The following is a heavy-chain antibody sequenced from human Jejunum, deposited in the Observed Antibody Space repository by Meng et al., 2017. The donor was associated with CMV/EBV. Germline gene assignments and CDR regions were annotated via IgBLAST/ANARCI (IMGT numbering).Heavy chain of an antibody. CDR2: ITGSGDRT. CDR1: GFTFSNYV. V-gene: IGHV3-23*01. D-gene: IGHD2-15*01. Sequence: AASGFTFSNYVMNWVRQAPGKGLEWVSSITGSGDRTYYADSVKGRFTVSRDISKNTLSLQMNSLRVEDAAIYHCAKGFCSGGDCGGTSWGQGTLVTVS. J-gene: IGHJ5*02. CDR3: AKGFCSGGDCGGTS.